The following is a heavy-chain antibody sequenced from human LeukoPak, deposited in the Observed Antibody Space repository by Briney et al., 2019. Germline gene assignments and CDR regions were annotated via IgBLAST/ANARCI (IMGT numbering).Heavy chain of an antibody. J-gene: IGHJ4*02. Sequence: ASVTVSCKASGYTFTSHYMNWVRQAPGQGLEWMGIINPSGGSTSYAQKFQGRVTMTRDTSTSTVYMELSSLRSEDTAVYYWASLGGVRAAGGFFDYWGQGTLVIVSS. D-gene: IGHD3-16*01. CDR3: ASLGGVRAAGGFFDY. V-gene: IGHV1-46*01. CDR2: INPSGGST. CDR1: GYTFTSHY.